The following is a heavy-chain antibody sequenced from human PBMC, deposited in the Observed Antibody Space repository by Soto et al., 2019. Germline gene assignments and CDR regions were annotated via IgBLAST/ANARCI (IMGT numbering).Heavy chain of an antibody. CDR3: ARDPARYSSSWANCYGIDV. Sequence: ASVKVSCKASGYTFTSYNISWVRQAPGQGLDWMGIINPSGGSTSYAQKFQGRVTMTRDSSTSTVYMELSSLRSEDTAVYYCARDPARYSSSWANCYGIDVWGQGTTVTVSS. CDR1: GYTFTSYN. V-gene: IGHV1-46*01. CDR2: INPSGGST. J-gene: IGHJ6*02. D-gene: IGHD6-13*01.